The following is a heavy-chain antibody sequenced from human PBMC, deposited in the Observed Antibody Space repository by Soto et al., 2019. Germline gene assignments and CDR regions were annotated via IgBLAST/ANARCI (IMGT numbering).Heavy chain of an antibody. Sequence: GASVKVSCKASGYTFTSYGISWVRQAPGQGLEWMGWISAYNGNTNYAQKLQGRVTMTTDTSTSTAYMELRSLRSDDTAVYYCARDRTQLWLGWFDPWGQGTLVPVSS. CDR2: ISAYNGNT. J-gene: IGHJ5*02. CDR1: GYTFTSYG. V-gene: IGHV1-18*01. D-gene: IGHD5-18*01. CDR3: ARDRTQLWLGWFDP.